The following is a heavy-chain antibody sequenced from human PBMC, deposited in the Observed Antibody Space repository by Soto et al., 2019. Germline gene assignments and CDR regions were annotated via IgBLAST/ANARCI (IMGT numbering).Heavy chain of an antibody. CDR3: ASKKWLNDEGGYYFDY. CDR1: GYTFTSYD. V-gene: IGHV1-8*01. J-gene: IGHJ4*02. Sequence: ASVKVSCKASGYTFTSYDINWVRQATGQGLEWMGWMNPNSGNTGYAQKFQGRVTMTRNTSISTAYMELSSLRSEDTAVYYCASKKWLNDEGGYYFDYWGQGTLVTVSS. CDR2: MNPNSGNT. D-gene: IGHD5-12*01.